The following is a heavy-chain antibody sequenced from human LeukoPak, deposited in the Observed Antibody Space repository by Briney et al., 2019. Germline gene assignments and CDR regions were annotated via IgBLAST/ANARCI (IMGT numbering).Heavy chain of an antibody. J-gene: IGHJ4*02. V-gene: IGHV4-34*01. CDR2: INHSGNT. Sequence: PSETLSLTCAVYGGSFSGYYWSWIRQPPGKGLEWIGEINHSGNTDYNPSLKSRVTISVDTSKNQFSLKLNSVTAADTAVYFCARWYCSTATGTIACYYLDYWGQGTLVTVSS. CDR1: GGSFSGYY. D-gene: IGHD2-2*01. CDR3: ARWYCSTATGTIACYYLDY.